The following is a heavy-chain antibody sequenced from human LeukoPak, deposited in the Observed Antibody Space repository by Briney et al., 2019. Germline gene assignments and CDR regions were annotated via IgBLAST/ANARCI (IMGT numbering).Heavy chain of an antibody. V-gene: IGHV3-49*04. Sequence: GGSLRLSCTASGFTFGDYAMSWVRQAPGKGLEWVGFIRSKAYGGTTEYAASVKGRFTISRDDSKSIAYLQMNSLKTEDTAVYYCTRPSEYYYYYMDVWGKGTTVTITS. CDR1: GFTFGDYA. CDR2: IRSKAYGGTT. J-gene: IGHJ6*03. CDR3: TRPSEYYYYYMDV. D-gene: IGHD1-26*01.